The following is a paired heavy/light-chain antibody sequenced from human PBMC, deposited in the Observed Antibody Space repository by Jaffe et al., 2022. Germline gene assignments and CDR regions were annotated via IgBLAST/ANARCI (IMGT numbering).Heavy chain of an antibody. D-gene: IGHD3-22*01. V-gene: IGHV3-49*04. CDR3: TRGSTYSFDMSGYVRTLDY. CDR1: GFTFSDYA. Sequence: EVQLVESGGGLIQPGRSLRLSCTASGFTFSDYAMSWVRQAPGKGLEWVGFIRGKNYGGATGYAASVKGRFTISRDDSKSIVYLQMNSLKSEDTAVYYCTRGSTYSFDMSGYVRTLDYWGQGTLVTVSS. J-gene: IGHJ4*02. CDR2: IRGKNYGGAT.
Light chain of an antibody. CDR3: QQYYTIPLT. CDR2: WAS. J-gene: IGKJ4*01. Sequence: DIVMTQSPDSLAVSLGERATINCKSSQSVLNSSNNYNYLAWYQQKPGQPPKLLIYWASTRESGVPDRVSGSGSGTDFTLTISSLQAEDVAVYYCQQYYTIPLTFGGGTKVEIK. CDR1: QSVLNSSNNYNY. V-gene: IGKV4-1*01.